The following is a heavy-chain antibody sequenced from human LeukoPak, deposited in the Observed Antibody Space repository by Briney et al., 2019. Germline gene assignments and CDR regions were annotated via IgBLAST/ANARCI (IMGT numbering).Heavy chain of an antibody. V-gene: IGHV4-59*01. CDR2: IYYSGSI. J-gene: IGHJ4*02. CDR3: AMSKYYYGSGGFDY. Sequence: SETLSLTCTVSGGSISSYYWSWIRQPPGKGLEWIGYIYYSGSINYNPSLKSRVTISVDTSKNQFSLKLSSVTAADTAVYYCAMSKYYYGSGGFDYCGQGTLVTVSS. CDR1: GGSISSYY. D-gene: IGHD3-10*01.